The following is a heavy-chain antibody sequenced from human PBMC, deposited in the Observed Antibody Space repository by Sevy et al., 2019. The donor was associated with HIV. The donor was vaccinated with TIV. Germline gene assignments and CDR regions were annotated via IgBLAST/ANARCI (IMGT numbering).Heavy chain of an antibody. J-gene: IGHJ3*02. V-gene: IGHV4-59*08. CDR2: VYYTGGT. CDR1: GGSINSDH. CDR3: ARRNDFDI. Sequence: SETLSLTCTVSGGSINSDHWNWIRQPPGKGLEWIGYVYYTGGTNYNPSPKNRVTISVDSTKNQYSLRLTSVTAADTAVYYCARRNDFDIWGQGTMVTVSS.